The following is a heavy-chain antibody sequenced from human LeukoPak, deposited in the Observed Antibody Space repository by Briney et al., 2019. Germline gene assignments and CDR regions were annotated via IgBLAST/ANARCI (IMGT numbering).Heavy chain of an antibody. CDR3: ARGHTAVTRHFDF. CDR2: ISSGSSAI. D-gene: IGHD4-17*01. V-gene: IGHV3-21*01. J-gene: IGHJ4*02. CDR1: GLTFTTYS. Sequence: GGSLRLSCEPSGLTFTTYSMTCVRQPPGNGLEWVSIISSGSSAIFSADALKGRFTISRDHAKSLLYLDMNSLRAEDTAVYYCARGHTAVTRHFDFWGQGTLVTVSS.